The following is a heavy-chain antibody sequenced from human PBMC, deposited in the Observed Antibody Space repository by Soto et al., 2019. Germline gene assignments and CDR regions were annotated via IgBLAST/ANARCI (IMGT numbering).Heavy chain of an antibody. CDR3: AGLKRILRFLEWSRTYYMDV. V-gene: IGHV4-34*01. Sequence: SETLSLTCAVYGGSFSDYYWSWIRQSPGKGLEWIGEINHSGSSNYNPSLKSRVTISVDTSKNQFSLRLSSVTAAGTAVYYCAGLKRILRFLEWSRTYYMDVWGKGSSVTVSS. D-gene: IGHD3-3*01. J-gene: IGHJ6*03. CDR1: GGSFSDYY. CDR2: INHSGSS.